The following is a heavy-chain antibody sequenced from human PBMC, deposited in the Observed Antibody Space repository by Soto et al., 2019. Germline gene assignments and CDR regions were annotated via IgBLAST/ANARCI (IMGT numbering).Heavy chain of an antibody. CDR3: ARLFSLGYCSGGSCFDY. J-gene: IGHJ4*02. D-gene: IGHD2-15*01. Sequence: GESLKISCKGSGYSFTSYWIGWVRQMPGKGLEWMGIIYPGDSDTRYSPSFQGQVTISADKSISTAYLQWSSLKASDTAMYYCARLFSLGYCSGGSCFDYWGQGTLVTVSS. CDR2: IYPGDSDT. V-gene: IGHV5-51*01. CDR1: GYSFTSYW.